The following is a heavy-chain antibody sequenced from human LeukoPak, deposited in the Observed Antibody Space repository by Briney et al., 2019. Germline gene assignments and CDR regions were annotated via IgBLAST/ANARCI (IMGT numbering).Heavy chain of an antibody. J-gene: IGHJ4*02. CDR2: INSDGSST. D-gene: IGHD1-26*01. Sequence: GGSLRLSCAASGFTFSSFWMHWVRQAPGKGLVWVSRINSDGSSTSYAASVKGRFTISRDNAKNTLFLQMNSLRAEDTAVYYCARVWEQLADFDYWGQGTLVTVSS. CDR1: GFTFSSFW. V-gene: IGHV3-74*01. CDR3: ARVWEQLADFDY.